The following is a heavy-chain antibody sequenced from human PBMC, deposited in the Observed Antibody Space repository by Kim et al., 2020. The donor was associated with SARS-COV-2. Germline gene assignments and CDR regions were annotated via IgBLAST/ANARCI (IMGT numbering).Heavy chain of an antibody. J-gene: IGHJ4*02. CDR3: ARHSYDFWSGSDY. V-gene: IGHV5-51*01. Sequence: SPSFQGQVTISADKSISTAYLQWSSLKASDTAMYYCARHSYDFWSGSDYWGQGTLVTVSS. D-gene: IGHD3-3*01.